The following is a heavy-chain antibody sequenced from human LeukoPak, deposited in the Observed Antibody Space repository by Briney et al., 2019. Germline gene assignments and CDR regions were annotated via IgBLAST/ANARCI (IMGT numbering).Heavy chain of an antibody. CDR2: IYTSGST. D-gene: IGHD2-15*01. CDR3: ARGAEYCSGGSCYLILDY. J-gene: IGHJ4*02. V-gene: IGHV4-4*07. Sequence: KPAETLSLTCTVSGGSISSYYWRWIRQPGGRGGEWIGRIYTSGSTNYNPSLKSRVTMSVDTSQNQFSLKLRSATAADTHVYYCARGAEYCSGGSCYLILDYWGQGTLVTVSS. CDR1: GGSISSYY.